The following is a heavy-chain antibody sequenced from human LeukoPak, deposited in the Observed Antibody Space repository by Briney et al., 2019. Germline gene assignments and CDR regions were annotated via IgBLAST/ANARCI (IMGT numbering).Heavy chain of an antibody. Sequence: GASLRLSCAASGFTFSSYAMSWVRQAPGKGLEWVSAISGSGGSTYYADSVKGRFTISRDNSKNTLSLQMNSLRAEDTALYYCAKELRQLGQKYNWFDPGAREPWSPSPQ. V-gene: IGHV3-23*01. D-gene: IGHD6-6*01. CDR2: ISGSGGST. CDR3: AKELRQLGQKYNWFDP. CDR1: GFTFSSYA. J-gene: IGHJ5*02.